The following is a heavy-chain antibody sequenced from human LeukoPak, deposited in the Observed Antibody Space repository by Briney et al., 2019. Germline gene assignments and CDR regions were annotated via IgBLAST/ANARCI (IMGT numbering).Heavy chain of an antibody. CDR3: ARDRFPYGSGSGWFDP. J-gene: IGHJ5*02. D-gene: IGHD3-10*01. Sequence: GGSLRLSCAASAFTFSDYSMNWVRQAPGKGLEWVSYISSSSNRIFYAESVKGRFTISRDNAKNSLYLQMNSLRVEDTAVYYCARDRFPYGSGSGWFDPWGQETLVTVSS. V-gene: IGHV3-48*01. CDR2: ISSSSNRI. CDR1: AFTFSDYS.